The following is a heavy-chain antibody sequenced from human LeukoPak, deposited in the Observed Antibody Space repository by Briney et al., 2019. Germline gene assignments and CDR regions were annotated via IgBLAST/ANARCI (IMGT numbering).Heavy chain of an antibody. CDR1: GYTFTSYG. Sequence: EASVKVSCKASGYTFTSYGISWVRQAPGQGLEWMGWISAYNGNTNYAQKLQGRVTMTTDTSTSTAYMELRSLRSDDTAVYYCARAQGQIVVVPAAIGAPSFFYDYWGQGTLVTVSS. V-gene: IGHV1-18*01. CDR2: ISAYNGNT. D-gene: IGHD2-2*01. CDR3: ARAQGQIVVVPAAIGAPSFFYDY. J-gene: IGHJ4*02.